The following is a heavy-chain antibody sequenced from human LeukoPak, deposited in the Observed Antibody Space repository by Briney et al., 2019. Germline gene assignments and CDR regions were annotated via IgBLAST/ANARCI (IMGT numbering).Heavy chain of an antibody. J-gene: IGHJ3*02. CDR1: GGSISSSSYY. Sequence: SETLSLTCTVSGGSISSSSYYWGWIRQPPGKGLEWIGSIYYSGSTYYNPSLKSRVTISVDTSKSQFSLKLTSVTAADTAVYYCARLRPVAGYDAFDIWGHGTMVTVSS. CDR3: ARLRPVAGYDAFDI. D-gene: IGHD6-19*01. V-gene: IGHV4-39*01. CDR2: IYYSGST.